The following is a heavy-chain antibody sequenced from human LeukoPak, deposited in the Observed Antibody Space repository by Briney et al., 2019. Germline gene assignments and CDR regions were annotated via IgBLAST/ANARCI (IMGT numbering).Heavy chain of an antibody. D-gene: IGHD4-17*01. CDR2: ISGSGGRT. V-gene: IGHV3-23*01. CDR1: GFTFSSYA. CDR3: AKHQQIYGDSLMDV. J-gene: IGHJ6*02. Sequence: GGSLRLSCAASGFTFSSYAMSWVRQAPGKGLKWVSTISGSGGRTYFTDSVKGRFTISRDNSKNTLYLQMNSLGAEDTAVYYCAKHQQIYGDSLMDVWGQGTTVTVSS.